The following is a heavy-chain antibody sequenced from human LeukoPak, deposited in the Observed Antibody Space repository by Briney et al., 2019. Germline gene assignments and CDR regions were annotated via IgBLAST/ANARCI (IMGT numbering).Heavy chain of an antibody. V-gene: IGHV3-48*02. CDR3: ARDAWFGELVIDY. CDR2: ISSSSSTI. CDR1: GSTLITYR. Sequence: QPGGPLKPSGAPSGSTLITYRMTWVRKPPGRGRGWVSYISSSSSTIYYADSVKGRFTISRDNAKNSLYLQMNSLRDEDTAVYYCARDAWFGELVIDYWGQGTLVTVSS. J-gene: IGHJ4*02. D-gene: IGHD3-10*01.